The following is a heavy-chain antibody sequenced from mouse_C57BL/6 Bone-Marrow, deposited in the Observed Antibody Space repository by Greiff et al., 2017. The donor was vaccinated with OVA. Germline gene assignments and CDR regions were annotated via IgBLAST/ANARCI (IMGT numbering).Heavy chain of an antibody. CDR2: IYPRSGNT. CDR3: ARKPNCYD. Sequence: QVQLKQSGAELARPGASVKLSCKASGYTFTSYGISWVKQRTGQGLEWIGEIYPRSGNTYYNEKFKGKATLTADKSSSTAYMELRSLTSEDSAVYFCARKPNCYDWGQGTTLTVSS. D-gene: IGHD4-1*01. V-gene: IGHV1-81*01. CDR1: GYTFTSYG. J-gene: IGHJ2*01.